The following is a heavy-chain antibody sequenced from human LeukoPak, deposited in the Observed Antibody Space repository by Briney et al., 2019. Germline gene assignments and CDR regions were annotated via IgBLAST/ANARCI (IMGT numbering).Heavy chain of an antibody. CDR3: ARGIPLGIVVVPAYFQ. Sequence: ASVKVSCKASGYTFTGYYIHWVRQAPGQGLEWMGWINPNSGGTKYAQKFQGRVTMTRDTSISTAYMELSRLRSDDTAVYYCARGIPLGIVVVPAYFQWGQGTLVTVSS. CDR2: INPNSGGT. V-gene: IGHV1-2*02. D-gene: IGHD2-2*01. CDR1: GYTFTGYY. J-gene: IGHJ4*02.